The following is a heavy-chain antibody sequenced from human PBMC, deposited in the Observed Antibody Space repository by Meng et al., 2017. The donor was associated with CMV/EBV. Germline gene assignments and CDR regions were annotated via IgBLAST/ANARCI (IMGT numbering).Heavy chain of an antibody. CDR1: GFTFSSYA. Sequence: GGSLRLSCAASGFTFSSYAMSWVRQAPGKGLEWVSAIGGSGGSTYYADSVKGRFTISRDNSKNTLYLQMNSLRAEDTAVYYCAKVRVVVVPAARYFDYWGQGTLVTVSS. CDR2: IGGSGGST. V-gene: IGHV3-23*01. CDR3: AKVRVVVVPAARYFDY. J-gene: IGHJ4*02. D-gene: IGHD2-2*01.